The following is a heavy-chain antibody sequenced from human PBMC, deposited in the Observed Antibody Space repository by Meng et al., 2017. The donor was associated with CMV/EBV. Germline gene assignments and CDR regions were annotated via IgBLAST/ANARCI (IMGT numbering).Heavy chain of an antibody. V-gene: IGHV3-53*01. Sequence: GESLKISCAASGFTVSSNYVNWVRQAPGKGLEWVSVIYSGGSTYYADSVKGRFTISRDNSKNTVYLQMNSLRAEDTAVFYCARGVDTAPLGTDIWGQGTTVTVSS. CDR2: IYSGGST. J-gene: IGHJ6*02. CDR1: GFTVSSNY. D-gene: IGHD5-18*01. CDR3: ARGVDTAPLGTDI.